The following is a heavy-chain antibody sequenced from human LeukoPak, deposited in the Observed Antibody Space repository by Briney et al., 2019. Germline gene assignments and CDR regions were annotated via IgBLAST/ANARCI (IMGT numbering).Heavy chain of an antibody. CDR3: ASPFGYSSSWYDDY. D-gene: IGHD6-13*01. Sequence: PGGSLRLSRAASGFTFRNCAMSWVRQAPGKGLEWVSAISGSGGSTYYADSVKGRFTISRDNSKNTLYLQMNSLRAEDTAVYHCASPFGYSSSWYDDYWGQGTLVTVSS. CDR1: GFTFRNCA. V-gene: IGHV3-23*01. J-gene: IGHJ4*02. CDR2: ISGSGGST.